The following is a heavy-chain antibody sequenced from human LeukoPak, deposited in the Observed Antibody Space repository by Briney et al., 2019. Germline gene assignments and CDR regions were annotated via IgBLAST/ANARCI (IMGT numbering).Heavy chain of an antibody. V-gene: IGHV1-69*05. Sequence: SVKVSCKASGGTFSSYTISWVRQAPGQGLEWMGRIIPIFGTANYAQKFQGRVTITTDESTSTAYMELSSLRSEDTAVYYCAREGATLDAFDIWGQGTMVTVSS. CDR2: IIPIFGTA. CDR1: GGTFSSYT. J-gene: IGHJ3*02. CDR3: AREGATLDAFDI. D-gene: IGHD1-26*01.